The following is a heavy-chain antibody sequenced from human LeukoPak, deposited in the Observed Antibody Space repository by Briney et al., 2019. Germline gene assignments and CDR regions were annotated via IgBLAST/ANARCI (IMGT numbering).Heavy chain of an antibody. J-gene: IGHJ4*02. V-gene: IGHV3-23*01. CDR2: ISGSGGDT. CDR3: YTPSLDY. Sequence: GGSLRLSCAASGFTFSSYAMSWVRQAPGKGLEWVSGISGSGGDTYYADSVKGRFTISRDNSKNTLYLQLNSLRAEDTAVCSCYTPSLDYWGQGTLVTVSS. CDR1: GFTFSSYA.